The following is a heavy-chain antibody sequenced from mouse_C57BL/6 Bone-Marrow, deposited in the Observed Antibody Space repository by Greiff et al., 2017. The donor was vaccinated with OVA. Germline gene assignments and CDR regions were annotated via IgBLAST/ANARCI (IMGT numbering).Heavy chain of an antibody. CDR2: INPYNGGT. CDR3: ARRAWGYYGGTWFAY. V-gene: IGHV1-19*01. D-gene: IGHD1-1*01. J-gene: IGHJ3*01. Sequence: VQLQQSGPVLVKPGASVKMSCKASGYTFTDYYMNWVKQSHGKSLEWIGVINPYNGGTSYNQKFKGKATLTVDKSSSTAYMELNSLTSEDSAVYCCARRAWGYYGGTWFAYWGQGTLVPVSA. CDR1: GYTFTDYY.